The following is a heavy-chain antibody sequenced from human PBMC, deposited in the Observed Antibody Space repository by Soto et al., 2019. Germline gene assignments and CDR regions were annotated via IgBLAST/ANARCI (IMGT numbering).Heavy chain of an antibody. Sequence: GGSLRLSCAASGFTFRGFTMNWVRQAPGKGLEWVSTISSNSAYIYYTDALRGRFTISRDNAKNSLHLQMNSLRAEDTAVYYCTRDASRDSSARGWFDPWGPGTLVTVSS. CDR1: GFTFRGFT. D-gene: IGHD6-13*01. J-gene: IGHJ5*02. CDR2: ISSNSAYI. V-gene: IGHV3-21*01. CDR3: TRDASRDSSARGWFDP.